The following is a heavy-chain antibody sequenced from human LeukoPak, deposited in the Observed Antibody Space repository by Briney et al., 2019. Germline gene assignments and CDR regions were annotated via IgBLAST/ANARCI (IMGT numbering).Heavy chain of an antibody. Sequence: GGSLRLSCAASGFTFSSYWMSWVRQAPGKGLEWVANIKQDGSEKYYVDSVKGRFTISRDNAKNSLYLQMNSLRSEDTAVYYCARDYYYGSGGYGMDVWGKGTTVTVSS. CDR1: GFTFSSYW. J-gene: IGHJ6*04. CDR2: IKQDGSEK. CDR3: ARDYYYGSGGYGMDV. D-gene: IGHD3-10*01. V-gene: IGHV3-7*01.